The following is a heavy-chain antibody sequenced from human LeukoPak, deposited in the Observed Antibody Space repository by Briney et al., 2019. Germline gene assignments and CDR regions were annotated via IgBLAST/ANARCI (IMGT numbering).Heavy chain of an antibody. CDR1: GYTFTNYD. Sequence: ASVKVSCKASGYTFTNYDINWVRQATGQGLEWMGWMNPKSGNTGYAQKFQGRVTMTRNTSISTAYMELSSLRSEDTAVYYCARDSSSSRGNNWFDPWGQGTLVTVSS. CDR2: MNPKSGNT. J-gene: IGHJ5*02. CDR3: ARDSSSSRGNNWFDP. V-gene: IGHV1-8*01. D-gene: IGHD6-13*01.